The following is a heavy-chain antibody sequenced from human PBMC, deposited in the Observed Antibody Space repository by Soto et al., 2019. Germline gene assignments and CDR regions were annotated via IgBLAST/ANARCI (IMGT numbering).Heavy chain of an antibody. J-gene: IGHJ3*02. CDR2: INPATGAA. CDR3: ARGGGVGVAGSAAFDM. Sequence: QLHLVQSGAVVKKPGASVTVSCSASGYPVTAYYMHWVRQAPGRGLEWMGGINPATGAAKYTQTFQGRVTMTRDTSTSKVFMELGGLTSEGPAVFYWARGGGVGVAGSAAFDMWGQGTLVTVSS. CDR1: GYPVTAYY. D-gene: IGHD3-3*01. V-gene: IGHV1-2*02.